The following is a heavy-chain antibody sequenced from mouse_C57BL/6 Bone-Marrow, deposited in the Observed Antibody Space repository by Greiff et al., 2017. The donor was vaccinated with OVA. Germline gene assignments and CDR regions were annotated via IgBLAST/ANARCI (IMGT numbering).Heavy chain of an antibody. J-gene: IGHJ4*01. CDR2: IYPGNSDT. D-gene: IGHD2-12*01. Sequence: DVQLQESGTVLARPGASVKMSCKTSGYTFTSYWMHWVKQRPGQGLEWIGAIYPGNSDTSYNQKFKGKAKLTAVTSASTAYMELSSLTNEDSAVYYCTPQPRYYDAMDYWGQGTSVTVSS. V-gene: IGHV1-5*01. CDR1: GYTFTSYW. CDR3: TPQPRYYDAMDY.